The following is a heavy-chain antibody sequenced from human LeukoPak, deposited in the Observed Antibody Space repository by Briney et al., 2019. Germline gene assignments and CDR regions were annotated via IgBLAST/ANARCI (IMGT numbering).Heavy chain of an antibody. V-gene: IGHV4-34*01. Sequence: RASETLSLTCAVYGGSFSGYYWSWIRQPPGKGLEWIGEINHSGSTNYNPSLKSRVTISVDTSKNQFSLKLSSVPAADTAVYYCASRRRSGSSFDYWGQGTLVTVSS. J-gene: IGHJ4*02. CDR1: GGSFSGYY. CDR2: INHSGST. D-gene: IGHD3-10*01. CDR3: ASRRRSGSSFDY.